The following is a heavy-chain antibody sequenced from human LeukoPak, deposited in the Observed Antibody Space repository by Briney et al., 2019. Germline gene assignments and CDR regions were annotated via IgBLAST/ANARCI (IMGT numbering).Heavy chain of an antibody. CDR2: ISWNSGSI. Sequence: GRSLRLSCAASGFTFDDYAMHWVRQAPGKGLEWVSGISWNSGSIGYADSVKGRFTISRDNAKNSLYLQMNSLRAEDMALYYCAKSVTMVRGVIRFDYWGQGTLVTVSS. CDR3: AKSVTMVRGVIRFDY. D-gene: IGHD3-10*01. V-gene: IGHV3-9*03. CDR1: GFTFDDYA. J-gene: IGHJ4*02.